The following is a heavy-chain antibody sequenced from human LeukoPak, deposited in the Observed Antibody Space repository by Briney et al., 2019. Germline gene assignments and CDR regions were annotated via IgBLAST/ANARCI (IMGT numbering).Heavy chain of an antibody. CDR3: ARDPDYGAGGFFGDC. J-gene: IGHJ4*02. Sequence: PGGSLRLSCAVSGFTFSSYWMTWVRQAPGKGLEWVANINKGGSEGYYIDSVKGRFTISRDNAKNSLYLQINRLRAEDTAVYYCARDPDYGAGGFFGDCWGQGTLVTVSS. V-gene: IGHV3-7*01. CDR2: INKGGSEG. CDR1: GFTFSSYW. D-gene: IGHD4-17*01.